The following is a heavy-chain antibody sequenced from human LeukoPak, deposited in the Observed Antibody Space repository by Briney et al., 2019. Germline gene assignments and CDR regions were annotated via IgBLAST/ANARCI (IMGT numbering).Heavy chain of an antibody. J-gene: IGHJ6*02. Sequence: PGGSLRLSCAASGFTFSSYAMSWVRQAPGKGLEWVSAISDSGGSTYYADSVKGRFTISRDNSKNTLYLQMNSLRAEDTAVYYCAKDNHYYGSGSYPFYYYGMDVWGQGTTVTVSS. D-gene: IGHD3-10*01. CDR2: ISDSGGST. CDR1: GFTFSSYA. V-gene: IGHV3-23*01. CDR3: AKDNHYYGSGSYPFYYYGMDV.